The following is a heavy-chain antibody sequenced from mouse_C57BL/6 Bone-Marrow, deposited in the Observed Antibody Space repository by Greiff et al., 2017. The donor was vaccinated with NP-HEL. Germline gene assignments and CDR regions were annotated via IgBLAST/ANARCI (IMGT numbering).Heavy chain of an antibody. CDR3: ARWVITTVVADY. CDR2: IDPSDSYT. V-gene: IGHV1-59*01. D-gene: IGHD1-1*01. Sequence: VQLQQSGAELVRPGTSVKLSCKASGYTFTSYWMHWVKQRPGQGLEWIGVIDPSDSYTNYNQKFKGKATLTVDTSSSTAYMQLSSLTSEDSAVYYCARWVITTVVADYWGQGTTLTVSS. J-gene: IGHJ2*01. CDR1: GYTFTSYW.